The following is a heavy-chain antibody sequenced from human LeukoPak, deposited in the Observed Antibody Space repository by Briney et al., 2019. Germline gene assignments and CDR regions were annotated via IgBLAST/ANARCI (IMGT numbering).Heavy chain of an antibody. CDR2: VSISGGST. J-gene: IGHJ4*02. D-gene: IGHD3-22*01. V-gene: IGHV3-23*01. CDR3: ARLLYYYDSSGYPD. CDR1: GFTFTSSA. Sequence: GGSLRLSCAASGFTFTSSAMSWVRQAPGKGLEWVSTVSISGGSTYSADFVKGRFIISRDNSNNALYLQMDSLRAEDTAVYYCARLLYYYDSSGYPDWGQGTLVTVSS.